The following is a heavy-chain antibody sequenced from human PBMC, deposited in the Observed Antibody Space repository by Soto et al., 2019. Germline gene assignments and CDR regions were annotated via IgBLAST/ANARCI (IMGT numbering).Heavy chain of an antibody. J-gene: IGHJ4*02. D-gene: IGHD4-4*01. CDR2: IIPIFGTA. CDR1: GGTFSSYA. V-gene: IGHV1-69*13. Sequence: SVKVSCKASGGTFSSYAISWVRQAPGQGLEWMGGIIPIFGTANYAQKFQGRVTITADESTSTAYMELSSLRSEDKAVYYCARESSGFGSTVTTYFDYWGQGTLVTVSS. CDR3: ARESSGFGSTVTTYFDY.